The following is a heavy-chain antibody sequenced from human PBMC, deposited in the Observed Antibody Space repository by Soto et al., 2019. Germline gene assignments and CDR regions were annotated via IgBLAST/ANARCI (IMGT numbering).Heavy chain of an antibody. CDR3: ARDTGNSRITIFGVVITGHMDV. CDR1: GFPFSSYA. J-gene: IGHJ6*02. D-gene: IGHD3-3*01. V-gene: IGHV3-30-3*01. Sequence: GGSLRLSCAAAGFPFSSYAMHWVRQAPGKGLEWVAVISYDGSNKYYADSVKGRFTISRDNSKNTLYLQMNSLRAEDTAVYYCARDTGNSRITIFGVVITGHMDVWGQGTTVTVSS. CDR2: ISYDGSNK.